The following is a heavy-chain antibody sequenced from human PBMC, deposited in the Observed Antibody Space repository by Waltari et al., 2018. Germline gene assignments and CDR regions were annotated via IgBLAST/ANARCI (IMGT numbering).Heavy chain of an antibody. CDR1: GFIISDYA. V-gene: IGHV3-23*01. J-gene: IGHJ6*02. CDR2: VGGNAGGA. Sequence: EVQLLESGGGLVQPGGSLRLSCAGSGFIISDYAMSWVRQAPGGGLEWVSEVGGNAGGAYYADSVKGRFTISRDNSKNTLYLQMNSLRPEDKAVYYCAKDRQVHPFYGLDVWGQGTTVTVS. CDR3: AKDRQVHPFYGLDV.